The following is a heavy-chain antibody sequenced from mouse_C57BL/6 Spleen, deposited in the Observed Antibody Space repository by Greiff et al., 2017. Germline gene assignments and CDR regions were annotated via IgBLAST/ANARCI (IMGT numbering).Heavy chain of an antibody. V-gene: IGHV1-69*01. J-gene: IGHJ4*01. CDR3: ARWLLRMDY. D-gene: IGHD2-3*01. CDR2: IDPSDSYT. Sequence: QVQLQQPGAELVMPGASVKLSCKASGYTFTSYWMHWVKQRPGQGLAWIGEIDPSDSYTNYNQKFKGKSTLTVDKSSSTAYRQLSSLTSEDSAVYYCARWLLRMDYWGQGTSVTVSS. CDR1: GYTFTSYW.